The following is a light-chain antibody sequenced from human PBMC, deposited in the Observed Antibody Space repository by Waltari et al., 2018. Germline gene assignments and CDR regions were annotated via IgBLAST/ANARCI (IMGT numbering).Light chain of an antibody. J-gene: IGLJ2*01. Sequence: QSVLTQPPSVSGAPGQRVPISCTGSRSNIGAGYDVHWYQQLPGTAPKLLIYGNSNRPSGVPDRFSGSKSGTSASLAITGLQAEDEADYYCQSYDSSLSGRGVFGGGTKLTVL. CDR1: RSNIGAGYD. CDR2: GNS. V-gene: IGLV1-40*01. CDR3: QSYDSSLSGRGV.